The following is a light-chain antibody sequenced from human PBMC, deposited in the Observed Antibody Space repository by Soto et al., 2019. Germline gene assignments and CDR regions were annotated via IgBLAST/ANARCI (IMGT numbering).Light chain of an antibody. V-gene: IGKV3-15*01. Sequence: EIVMTQSPATLSVSPGERATLSGRASQSVSSNLAWYQQKPGQAPRLLVYGASTRATGIPARFSGSESGTDFTPTIGRLEPEDFAVYYGQHYESSSSITFGHGTRLEIK. CDR3: QHYESSSSIT. J-gene: IGKJ5*01. CDR2: GAS. CDR1: QSVSSN.